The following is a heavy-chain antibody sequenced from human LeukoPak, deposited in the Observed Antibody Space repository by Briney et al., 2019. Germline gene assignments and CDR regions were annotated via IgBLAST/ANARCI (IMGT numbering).Heavy chain of an antibody. V-gene: IGHV3-30*04. Sequence: PGRSLRLSCAASGFTFSSYAMHWVRQAPGKGLEWVAVISYDGSNKYYADSVKGRFTISRDNSKNTLYLQMNSLRAEDTAVYYCAKDLSLGQWLVRVYFDFDYWGQGTLVTVSS. J-gene: IGHJ4*02. D-gene: IGHD6-19*01. CDR3: AKDLSLGQWLVRVYFDFDY. CDR1: GFTFSSYA. CDR2: ISYDGSNK.